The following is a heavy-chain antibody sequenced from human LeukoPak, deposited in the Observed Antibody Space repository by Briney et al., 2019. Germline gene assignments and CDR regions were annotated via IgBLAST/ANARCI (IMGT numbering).Heavy chain of an antibody. J-gene: IGHJ4*02. CDR3: ARDGSSGYLHFDY. Sequence: GGSLRLSCAASGFTFSSNGIHWVRQAPGKGLEWVAVIWHDGSNKYYSDPVKGRFTISRDNSKNTLYLQMTSLRVEDTAVYYCARDGSSGYLHFDYWGQGTLVTVSS. CDR2: IWHDGSNK. V-gene: IGHV3-33*01. D-gene: IGHD3-22*01. CDR1: GFTFSSNG.